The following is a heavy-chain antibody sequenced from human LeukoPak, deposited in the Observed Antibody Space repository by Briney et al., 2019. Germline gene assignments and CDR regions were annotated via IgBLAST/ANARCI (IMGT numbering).Heavy chain of an antibody. CDR2: IYYSGST. CDR1: GGSIGSGDYY. D-gene: IGHD2-8*02. V-gene: IGHV4-30-4*01. CDR3: ARTSRTGEPEYFQH. J-gene: IGHJ1*01. Sequence: SETLSVTCTVSGGSIGSGDYYWSWIRQPPGKGLEWIGYIYYSGSTYYNPSLKSRVTISVDTSENQFSLRLSSVTAADTAVYYCARTSRTGEPEYFQHWGQGTLVTVSS.